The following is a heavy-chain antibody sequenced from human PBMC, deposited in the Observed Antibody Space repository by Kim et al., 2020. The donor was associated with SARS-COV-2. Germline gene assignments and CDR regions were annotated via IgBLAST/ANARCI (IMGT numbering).Heavy chain of an antibody. CDR1: GYSFTSEP. V-gene: IGHV1-3*01. J-gene: IGHJ4*02. D-gene: IGHD1-26*01. Sequence: ASVKVSCKTSGYSFTSEPVHWVRQAPGQKIESMGWIFPGNGNTRYSHNFQGRVTITMDTSTTTAYMELRSLTSEDTAMYYCASRPSGTYYDWGQGTLVTV. CDR2: IFPGNGNT. CDR3: ASRPSGTYYD.